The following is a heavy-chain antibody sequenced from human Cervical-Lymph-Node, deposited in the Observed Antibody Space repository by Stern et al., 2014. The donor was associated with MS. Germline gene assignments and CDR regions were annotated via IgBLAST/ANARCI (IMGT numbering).Heavy chain of an antibody. D-gene: IGHD3-3*01. CDR2: IYEDGSS. CDR3: ARVVRFLEWVPFDP. Sequence: QVQLQESGSGLVRPSQTLSLTCTVSGGSVSSGGYTWSWLRQPPGKGLEWIGYIYEDGSSYYNPSLKSRGTISIEKSKNQFSLRLISMTAADTALYYCARVVRFLEWVPFDPWGQGILVTVSS. V-gene: IGHV4-30-2*01. CDR1: GGSVSSGGYT. J-gene: IGHJ5*02.